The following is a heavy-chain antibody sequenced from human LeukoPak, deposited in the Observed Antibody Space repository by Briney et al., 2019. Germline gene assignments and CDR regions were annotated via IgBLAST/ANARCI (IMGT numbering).Heavy chain of an antibody. V-gene: IGHV4-4*07. CDR3: GRVRWVATEYYLDY. Sequence: SETLSLTCTVSGGSISNYYWSWIRQPAGKGLEWIGRISASGSTNYNPSLKSRVTVSVDTSKNQFSLKLSSVTAADTAVYYCGRVRWVATEYYLDYWGQGTLVTVSS. CDR1: GGSISNYY. D-gene: IGHD2-15*01. J-gene: IGHJ4*02. CDR2: ISASGST.